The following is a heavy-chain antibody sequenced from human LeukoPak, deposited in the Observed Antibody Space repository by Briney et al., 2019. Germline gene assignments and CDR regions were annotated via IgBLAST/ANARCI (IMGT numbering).Heavy chain of an antibody. V-gene: IGHV1-2*02. J-gene: IGHJ6*02. Sequence: ASVKVSCKASGYTFTGYYMHWVRQAPGQRLEWMGWINPNSGGTNYAQKFQGRVTMTRDTSISTAYMELSRLRSDDTAVYYCARDPEGRGFLEWLSAPHMDVWGQGTTVTVSS. CDR1: GYTFTGYY. CDR2: INPNSGGT. CDR3: ARDPEGRGFLEWLSAPHMDV. D-gene: IGHD3-3*01.